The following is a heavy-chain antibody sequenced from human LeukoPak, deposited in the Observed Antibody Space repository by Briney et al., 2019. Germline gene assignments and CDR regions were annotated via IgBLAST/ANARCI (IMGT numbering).Heavy chain of an antibody. Sequence: ASVKVSCKASGYTFTSYGISWVRQAPGQGLEWMGWISAYNGNTNYAQKLQGRVTMTTDTSTSTAYMELRSLRSDDTAVYYCARAELGYCSSTSCYTTPTFDYRGQGTLVTVSS. CDR1: GYTFTSYG. J-gene: IGHJ4*02. V-gene: IGHV1-18*01. D-gene: IGHD2-2*02. CDR2: ISAYNGNT. CDR3: ARAELGYCSSTSCYTTPTFDY.